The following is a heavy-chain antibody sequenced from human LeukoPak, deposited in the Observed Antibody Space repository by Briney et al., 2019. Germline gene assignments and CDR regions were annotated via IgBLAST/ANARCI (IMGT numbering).Heavy chain of an antibody. CDR1: GGSISSSSYY. CDR2: IYYSGST. CDR3: ARPRYGGNLVYFDY. D-gene: IGHD4-23*01. V-gene: IGHV4-39*01. J-gene: IGHJ4*02. Sequence: SETLSLTCTVSGGSISSSSYYWGWIRQPPGKGLEWIGSIYYSGSTYYNPSLKSRVTISVDTSKNQFSLKLSSVTAADTAVYYCARPRYGGNLVYFDYLGQGTLVTVSS.